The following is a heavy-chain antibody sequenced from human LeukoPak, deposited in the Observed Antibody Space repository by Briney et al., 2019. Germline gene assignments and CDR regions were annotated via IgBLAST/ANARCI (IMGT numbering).Heavy chain of an antibody. CDR1: GYTFTGYY. CDR3: ARGRYGSGAADY. V-gene: IGHV1-2*06. J-gene: IGHJ4*02. CDR2: INPNSGGT. D-gene: IGHD3-10*01. Sequence: ASVKVSCKASGYTFTGYYMHWVRQAPGQGLEWMGRINPNSGGTNYAQKFQGRVTMTRDTSISTAYMELSRLRSDDTAVYYCARGRYGSGAADYWGQGTLVTVSS.